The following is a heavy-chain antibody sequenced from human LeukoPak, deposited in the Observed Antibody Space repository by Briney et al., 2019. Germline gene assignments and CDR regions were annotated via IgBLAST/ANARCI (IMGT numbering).Heavy chain of an antibody. CDR3: AADYCSSTSCYTPYYYYYGMDV. V-gene: IGHV1-18*01. Sequence: ASVKVSCKASGYTFTSYGISWVRQAPGQGLEWVGWISAYNGNTNYAQKLQGRVTMTTDTSTSTAYMELRSRRSDDTAVYYCAADYCSSTSCYTPYYYYYGMDVWGQGTTVTVSS. D-gene: IGHD2-2*02. J-gene: IGHJ6*02. CDR1: GYTFTSYG. CDR2: ISAYNGNT.